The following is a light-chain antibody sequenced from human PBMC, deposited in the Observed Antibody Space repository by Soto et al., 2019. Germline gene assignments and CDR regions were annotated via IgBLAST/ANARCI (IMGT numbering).Light chain of an antibody. CDR3: QQTYNTPIT. CDR2: GAS. J-gene: IGKJ5*01. CDR1: QSVSSS. Sequence: EIVMTQSPATLSVSPGERATLSCRASQSVSSSLAWYQQKPGQAPRLLIYGASTRATGIPVRFSGSGSGTDFTLTISSLQPEDFATYYCQQTYNTPITFGQGTRLEIK. V-gene: IGKV3-15*01.